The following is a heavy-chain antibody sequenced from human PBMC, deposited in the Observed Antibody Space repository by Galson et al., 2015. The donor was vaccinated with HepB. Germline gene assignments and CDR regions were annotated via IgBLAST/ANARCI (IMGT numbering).Heavy chain of an antibody. CDR2: IIPILGIA. V-gene: IGHV1-69*04. D-gene: IGHD3-3*01. CDR3: ARDRQAPLRFLEWLSPGAFDI. CDR1: GGTFSSYT. Sequence: SVKVSCKASGGTFSSYTISWVRQAPGQGLEWMGRIIPILGIANYAQKFQGRVTITADESTSTAYMELSSLRSEDTAVYYCARDRQAPLRFLEWLSPGAFDIWGQGTMVTVSS. J-gene: IGHJ3*02.